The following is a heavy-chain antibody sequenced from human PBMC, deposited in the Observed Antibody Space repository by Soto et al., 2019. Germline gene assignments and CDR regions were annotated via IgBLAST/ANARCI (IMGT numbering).Heavy chain of an antibody. CDR3: ARMHGDYVNWFDP. J-gene: IGHJ5*02. CDR1: GGSIISGSFH. V-gene: IGHV4-39*01. CDR2: IYYRGNT. Sequence: QLQLQESGPGLLKPSETLSLTCTVSGGSIISGSFHWGWFRQPPGKGLEWIASIYYRGNTYTNPSLKSRITISVDTSKNQFSLKLSSMTAADTALYYCARMHGDYVNWFDPWGRGTLVTVSS. D-gene: IGHD4-17*01.